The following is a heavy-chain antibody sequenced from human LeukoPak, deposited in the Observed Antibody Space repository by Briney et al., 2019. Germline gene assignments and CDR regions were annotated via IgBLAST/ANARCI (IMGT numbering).Heavy chain of an antibody. Sequence: GGSLRLSCAASGFTFSSYGMSRVRQAPGKGLEWVSAISGSGGSTYYADSVKGRFTISRDNSKNTLYLQMNSLRAEDTAVYYCAKRYSSGWYGMDYWGQGTLVTVSS. J-gene: IGHJ4*02. CDR2: ISGSGGST. CDR3: AKRYSSGWYGMDY. D-gene: IGHD6-19*01. V-gene: IGHV3-23*01. CDR1: GFTFSSYG.